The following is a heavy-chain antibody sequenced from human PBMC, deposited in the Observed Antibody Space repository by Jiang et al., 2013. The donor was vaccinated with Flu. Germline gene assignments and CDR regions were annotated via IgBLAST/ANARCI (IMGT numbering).Heavy chain of an antibody. D-gene: IGHD5-18*01. CDR1: GGTFSSYA. J-gene: IGHJ6*02. Sequence: EVKKPGSSVKVSCKASGGTFSSYAISWVRQASGQGLEWMGGIIPIFGTANYAQKFQGRVTITADESTSTAYMELSSLRSEDTAVYYCATLTTEIERGYSYGPYYYYGMDVWGQGTTVTVSS. CDR3: ATLTTEIERGYSYGPYYYYGMDV. CDR2: IIPIFGTA. V-gene: IGHV1-69*01.